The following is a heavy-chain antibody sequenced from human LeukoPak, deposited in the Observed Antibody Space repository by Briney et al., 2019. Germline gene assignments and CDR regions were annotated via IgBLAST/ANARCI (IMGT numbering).Heavy chain of an antibody. CDR1: GYSFTSYW. J-gene: IGHJ4*02. D-gene: IGHD5-18*01. CDR2: IDPSDSET. CDR3: ARQTAMGRSGDY. Sequence: GESLKISCKASGYSFTSYWIGWVRQMPGKGLEWMGIIDPSDSETRYTPSFQGQVTISVDKSLTTAELQWNSLKASDTAMYYCARQTAMGRSGDYWGQGTLVTVSS. V-gene: IGHV5-51*01.